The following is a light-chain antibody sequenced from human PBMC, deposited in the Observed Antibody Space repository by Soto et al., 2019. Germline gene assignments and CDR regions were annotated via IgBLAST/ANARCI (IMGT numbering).Light chain of an antibody. CDR1: QSISSW. V-gene: IGKV1-5*01. CDR2: DAS. J-gene: IGKJ2*01. CDR3: QQYNSYSST. Sequence: IRMTQSPSSLSASTGDRVTITCRASQSISSWLSWYQQKPGKAPKLLIYDASSLESGVPSRFSGSGSGTEFTLTISSLQPDDFATYYCQQYNSYSSTFGQGTKVDIK.